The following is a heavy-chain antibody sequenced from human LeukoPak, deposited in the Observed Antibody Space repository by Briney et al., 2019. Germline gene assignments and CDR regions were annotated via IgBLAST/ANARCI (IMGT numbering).Heavy chain of an antibody. J-gene: IGHJ4*02. D-gene: IGHD3-22*01. Sequence: SVKVSCKASGGTLSSYAISWVRQAPGQGLEWMGGIIPIFGTANYAQKFQGRVTITADESTSTAYMELSSLRSEDTAVYYCARAGRTYYYDSSGSREFDYWGQGTLVTVSS. CDR3: ARAGRTYYYDSSGSREFDY. CDR2: IIPIFGTA. CDR1: GGTLSSYA. V-gene: IGHV1-69*13.